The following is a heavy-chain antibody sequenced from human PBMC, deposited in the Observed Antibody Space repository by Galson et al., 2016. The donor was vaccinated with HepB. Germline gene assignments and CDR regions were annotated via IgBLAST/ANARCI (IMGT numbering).Heavy chain of an antibody. J-gene: IGHJ4*02. CDR1: GFDLGDYA. CDR3: SRTGPTSDF. D-gene: IGHD2-8*02. Sequence: SLRLSCAASGFDLGDYAMSWFRQAPGKGLEWVGFVRSKKHGATKEYAASVQGRFSISRDDSKNIAYLQMTSLKIDDTAVYYCSRTGPTSDFWGQGTQVTVAS. CDR2: VRSKKHGATK. V-gene: IGHV3-49*03.